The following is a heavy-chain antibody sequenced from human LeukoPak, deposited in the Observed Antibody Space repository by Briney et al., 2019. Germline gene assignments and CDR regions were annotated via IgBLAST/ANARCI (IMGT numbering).Heavy chain of an antibody. CDR1: GYSISSGYY. CDR3: ARLAYVVAQYYFDY. Sequence: SETLSLTCALSGYSISSGYYWGWIRQPPGKGLEWIGSIYHSGSTYYNPSLKSRVTISVDTSKNQFSLKLSSVTAADTAVYYCARLAYVVAQYYFDYWGQGTLVTVSS. CDR2: IYHSGST. J-gene: IGHJ4*02. V-gene: IGHV4-38-2*01. D-gene: IGHD5-12*01.